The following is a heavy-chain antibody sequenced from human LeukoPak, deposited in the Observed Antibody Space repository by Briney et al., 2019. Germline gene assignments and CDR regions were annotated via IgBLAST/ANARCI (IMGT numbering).Heavy chain of an antibody. CDR3: ARAMENREAHGFDN. CDR1: GGSISSGTYY. Sequence: TPSLTCTVSGGSISSGTYYWGGIRQHPGKGLEWIGYIYYSGRTYYNPSLKSRITISVDTSRNQISLKLSSVTAADTAVYYCARAMENREAHGFDNWGQGTLVTVSS. CDR2: IYYSGRT. D-gene: IGHD3-10*01. V-gene: IGHV4-31*03. J-gene: IGHJ3*02.